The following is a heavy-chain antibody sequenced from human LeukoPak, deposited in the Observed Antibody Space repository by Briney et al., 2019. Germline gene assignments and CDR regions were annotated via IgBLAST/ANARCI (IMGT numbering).Heavy chain of an antibody. J-gene: IGHJ5*02. CDR2: IIPIFGTA. CDR1: GYTFTSYY. D-gene: IGHD5-18*01. CDR3: ARGEYSYGGWFDP. V-gene: IGHV1-69*06. Sequence: ASVKVSCKASGYTFTSYYMHWVRQAPGQGLEWMGGIIPIFGTANYAQKFQGRVTITADKSTSTAYMELSSLRSEDTAVYYCARGEYSYGGWFDPWGQGTLVTVSS.